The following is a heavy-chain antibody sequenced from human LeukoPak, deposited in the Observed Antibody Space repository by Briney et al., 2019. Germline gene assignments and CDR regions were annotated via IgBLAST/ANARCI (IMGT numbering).Heavy chain of an antibody. CDR1: GYNFIGYG. J-gene: IGHJ5*02. CDR2: VSSYNGNT. V-gene: IGHV1-18*01. D-gene: IGHD1-26*01. Sequence: ASVKVSCKASGYNFIGYGITWVRQAPGQGLEWMGWVSSYNGNTDFAQKFQGRISMTTEISTTTVYMELRSLRSDDTAVYYCARSDGIVGEEAWFDPWGQGTLVTVSS. CDR3: ARSDGIVGEEAWFDP.